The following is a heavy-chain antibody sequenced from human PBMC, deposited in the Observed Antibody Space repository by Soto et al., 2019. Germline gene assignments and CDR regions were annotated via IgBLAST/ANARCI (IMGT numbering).Heavy chain of an antibody. Sequence: GGALRLSCAGSGFTLSDYYISWVPQAPGNGLLCVSFISSSGSTIYYADSVKGRFTISRDNAKNSLYLQMNSLRAEDTAVYYCAGEGIQLWLHAFDIWGQGTMVTVSS. CDR3: AGEGIQLWLHAFDI. CDR1: GFTLSDYY. V-gene: IGHV3-11*01. D-gene: IGHD5-18*01. CDR2: ISSSGSTI. J-gene: IGHJ3*02.